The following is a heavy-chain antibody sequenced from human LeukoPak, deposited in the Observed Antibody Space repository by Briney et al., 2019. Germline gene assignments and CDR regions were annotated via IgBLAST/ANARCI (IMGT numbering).Heavy chain of an antibody. CDR3: AREGSSKFGFGS. V-gene: IGHV1-69*06. J-gene: IGHJ5*01. Sequence: SVKVSCKASGGTFSSYAVSWVRLTPGQGLEWLGGIIPVFGTTTYAQKFQAKVTMTADKSTNTAYLEISSLTSDDTAVYYCAREGSSKFGFGSWGQGTLVTISS. CDR1: GGTFSSYA. CDR2: IIPVFGTT. D-gene: IGHD6-13*01.